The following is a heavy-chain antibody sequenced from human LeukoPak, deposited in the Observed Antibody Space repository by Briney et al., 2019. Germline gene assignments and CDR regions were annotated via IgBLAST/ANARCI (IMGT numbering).Heavy chain of an antibody. CDR1: GYTFTSYG. D-gene: IGHD2-2*01. J-gene: IGHJ4*02. CDR2: IIPIFGTA. CDR3: ARGLSTGQEEDY. V-gene: IGHV1-69*13. Sequence: ASVKVSCKASGYTFTSYGISWVRQAPGQGLEWMGGIIPIFGTANYAQKFQGGVTITADESTSTAYMELSSLRSEDTAVYYCARGLSTGQEEDYWGQGTLVTVSS.